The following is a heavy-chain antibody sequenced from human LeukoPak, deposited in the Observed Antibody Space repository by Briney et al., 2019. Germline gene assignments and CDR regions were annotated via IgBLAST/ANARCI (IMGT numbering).Heavy chain of an antibody. CDR1: GYTFTIYW. CDR2: IYPDDSDT. V-gene: IGHV5-51*01. J-gene: IGHJ6*02. D-gene: IGHD1-26*01. Sequence: GESLKISCQASGYTFTIYWIGWVRQMPGKGLEWMGIIYPDDSDTRYSRSFQGQVTISADKSINTAYLRWSSLKASDTAMYYCARRPGSYGGMDVWGQGTTVTVSS. CDR3: ARRPGSYGGMDV.